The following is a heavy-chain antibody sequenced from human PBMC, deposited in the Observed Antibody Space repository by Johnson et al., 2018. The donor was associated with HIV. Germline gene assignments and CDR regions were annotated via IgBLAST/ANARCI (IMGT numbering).Heavy chain of an antibody. J-gene: IGHJ3*01. CDR1: GFTFSSYD. Sequence: VQLVESGGGLVQPGGSLRLSCAASGFTFSSYDMHWVRQATGKGLEWVSAIGTAGDTYYADSVKGRFTISRDNSKNTLYLQMNSLRAEDTAVYYCAKGDKMATITSRYDAFDLWGQGTMVIVSS. D-gene: IGHD5-24*01. V-gene: IGHV3-13*01. CDR3: AKGDKMATITSRYDAFDL. CDR2: IGTAGDT.